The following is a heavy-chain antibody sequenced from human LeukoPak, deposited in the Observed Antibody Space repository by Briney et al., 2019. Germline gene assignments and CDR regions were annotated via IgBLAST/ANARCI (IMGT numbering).Heavy chain of an antibody. CDR1: GFTFSNYW. J-gene: IGHJ4*02. CDR3: ARDRKSGESSEIDF. D-gene: IGHD3-10*01. CDR2: INRDGSTT. V-gene: IGHV3-74*01. Sequence: GSLRLSCAASGFTFSNYWVHWVRQAPGKGLVWVSRINRDGSTTNYADSVRDRFTVSRDNAKNTLNLQMNSLRAEDTAVYYCARDRKSGESSEIDFWGQGTLVTVSS.